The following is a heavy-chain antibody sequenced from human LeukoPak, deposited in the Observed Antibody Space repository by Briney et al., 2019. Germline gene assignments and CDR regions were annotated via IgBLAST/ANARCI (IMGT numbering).Heavy chain of an antibody. J-gene: IGHJ4*02. CDR2: IIPIFGTA. CDR1: GGTFSSYA. V-gene: IGHV1-69*13. D-gene: IGHD3-10*01. CDR3: AVDYGSGRPTDY. Sequence: GASVKVSCKASGGTFSSYAISWVRQAPGQGLEWMGGIIPIFGTANYAQKFQGRVTITADESTSTAYMELSSLRSEDTAVYYCAVDYGSGRPTDYWGQGTLVTVSS.